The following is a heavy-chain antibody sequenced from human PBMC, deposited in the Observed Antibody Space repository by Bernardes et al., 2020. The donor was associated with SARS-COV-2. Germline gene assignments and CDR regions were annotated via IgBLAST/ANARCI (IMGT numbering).Heavy chain of an antibody. CDR1: GYRFTSHW. CDR2: IYPGDSDT. J-gene: IGHJ4*02. CDR3: ARPEIYSGYEN. Sequence: GESLKISCEGSGYRFTSHWIAWVRQMPGKGLEWMGTIYPGDSDTRYSPSFEGQVTISADKSISTAYLQWSSLKASDTAIYYCARPEIYSGYENWGQGTLVTVSS. D-gene: IGHD5-12*01. V-gene: IGHV5-51*01.